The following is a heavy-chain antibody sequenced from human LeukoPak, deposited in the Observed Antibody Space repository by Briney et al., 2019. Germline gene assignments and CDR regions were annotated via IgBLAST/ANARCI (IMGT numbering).Heavy chain of an antibody. D-gene: IGHD6-6*01. J-gene: IGHJ3*02. Sequence: GASVKVSCKASGYTFTSYYMHWVRQAPGQGLEWMGWINPNSGGTNYAQKFQGRVTMTRDTSISTAYMELSRLRSDDTAVYYCARDKRIAARRTDAFDIWGQGTMVTVSS. CDR1: GYTFTSYY. CDR2: INPNSGGT. V-gene: IGHV1-2*02. CDR3: ARDKRIAARRTDAFDI.